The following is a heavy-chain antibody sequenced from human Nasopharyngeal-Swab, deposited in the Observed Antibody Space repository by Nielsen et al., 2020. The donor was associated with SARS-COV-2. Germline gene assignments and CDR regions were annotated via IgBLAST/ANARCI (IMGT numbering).Heavy chain of an antibody. CDR2: IIPILGIA. J-gene: IGHJ6*02. D-gene: IGHD3-9*01. CDR3: ARGDYDILTGYYYYGMDV. Sequence: SVKVSCKASGGTFSSYAISWVRQAPGQGLEWMGRIIPILGIANYAQKFQGRVTITADKSTSTAYMELSRLRSDDTAVYYCARGDYDILTGYYYYGMDVWGQGTTVTVSS. V-gene: IGHV1-69*04. CDR1: GGTFSSYA.